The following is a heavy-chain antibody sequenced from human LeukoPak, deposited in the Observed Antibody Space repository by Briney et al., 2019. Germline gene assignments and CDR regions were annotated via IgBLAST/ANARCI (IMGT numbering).Heavy chain of an antibody. J-gene: IGHJ6*03. CDR2: IIPIFGTA. CDR1: GGTFSSYA. Sequence: GASVKVSCKASGGTFSSYAISWVRQAPGQGLEWMGGIIPIFGTANYAQKFQGRVTITTDESTSTAYMELSSLRSEDTAVYYCARGGSYDFWSGNYYYYYMDVRGKGTTVTVSS. CDR3: ARGGSYDFWSGNYYYYYMDV. V-gene: IGHV1-69*05. D-gene: IGHD3-3*01.